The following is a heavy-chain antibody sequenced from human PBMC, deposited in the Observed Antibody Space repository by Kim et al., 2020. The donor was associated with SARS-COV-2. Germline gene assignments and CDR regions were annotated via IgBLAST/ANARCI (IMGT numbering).Heavy chain of an antibody. Sequence: GGSLRLSCAASGFTFSDYYMSWIRQAPGKGLEWVSYISSSGSTIYYADSVKGRFTISRDNAKNSLYLQMNSLRAEDTAVYYCARESNSLYYYYYGMDVWGQGTTVTVSS. CDR2: ISSSGSTI. D-gene: IGHD4-4*01. V-gene: IGHV3-11*01. CDR1: GFTFSDYY. J-gene: IGHJ6*02. CDR3: ARESNSLYYYYYGMDV.